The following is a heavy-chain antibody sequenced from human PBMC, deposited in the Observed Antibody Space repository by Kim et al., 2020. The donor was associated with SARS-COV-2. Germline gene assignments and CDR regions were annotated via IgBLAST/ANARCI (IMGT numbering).Heavy chain of an antibody. Sequence: GGSLRLSCAASGFTFSNNAMSWVRQAPGKGLEWVSGIRGSGGSTYYADSVKGRFTISRDNSKNTLYLQMDSLRAEDTAVYYCAKNTESSGWEPFDYWGQGTLATVSS. J-gene: IGHJ4*02. CDR2: IRGSGGST. CDR1: GFTFSNNA. D-gene: IGHD6-19*01. CDR3: AKNTESSGWEPFDY. V-gene: IGHV3-23*01.